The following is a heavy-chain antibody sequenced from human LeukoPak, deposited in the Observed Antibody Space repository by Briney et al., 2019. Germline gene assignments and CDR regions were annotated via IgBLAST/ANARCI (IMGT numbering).Heavy chain of an antibody. V-gene: IGHV1-18*01. Sequence: ASVKVSCTASGYIFSTYGISWVRQAPGQGLGWMGCISGYNGNTNYAQKLQGRVTMTTDTSTSTAYMELRSLRSDDTAVYYCARRRSEEFDFDCWGQGTLVTVSS. J-gene: IGHJ4*02. CDR1: GYIFSTYG. CDR3: ARRRSEEFDFDC. CDR2: ISGYNGNT. D-gene: IGHD6-19*01.